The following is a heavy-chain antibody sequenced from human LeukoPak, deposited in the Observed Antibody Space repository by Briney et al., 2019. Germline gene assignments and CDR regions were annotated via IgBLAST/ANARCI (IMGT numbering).Heavy chain of an antibody. Sequence: SETLSLTCTVFGGSISSGGYYWSWIRQHPGKGLEWIGYIYYSGSTYYNPSLKSRVTISVDTSNNQFSLKLSSVTAADTAVYYCARAGDKLLNWFDPWGQGTLVTVSS. CDR3: ARAGDKLLNWFDP. CDR1: GGSISSGGYY. J-gene: IGHJ5*02. CDR2: IYYSGST. V-gene: IGHV4-30-4*08. D-gene: IGHD1-14*01.